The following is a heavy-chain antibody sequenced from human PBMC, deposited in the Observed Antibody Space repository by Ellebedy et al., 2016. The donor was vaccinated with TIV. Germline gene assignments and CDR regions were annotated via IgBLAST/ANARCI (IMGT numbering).Heavy chain of an antibody. D-gene: IGHD6-13*01. CDR1: GFTFTSSA. CDR3: ASFGSSSWYGRDY. CDR2: IVVGSGNT. J-gene: IGHJ3*01. Sequence: SVKVSCXASGFTFTSSAVQWVRQARGQRLEWIGWIVVGSGNTNYAQKFQERVTITRDMSTSTAYMELSSLRSEDTAVYYCASFGSSSWYGRDYWVQGTMVTVSS. V-gene: IGHV1-58*01.